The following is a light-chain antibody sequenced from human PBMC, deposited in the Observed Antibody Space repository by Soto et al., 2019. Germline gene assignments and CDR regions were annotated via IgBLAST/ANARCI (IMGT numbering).Light chain of an antibody. CDR1: SGSIASNF. J-gene: IGLJ2*01. Sequence: NFMLTQPHSVSESPGKTVTISCTGSSGSIASNFVQWYQQRPGSAPTTVIYNDYQRPSGVPDRFSGSIDSSSNSASLTISGLKTEDEADYYCQSYDSNNVVFGGGTKLTVL. CDR2: NDY. V-gene: IGLV6-57*02. CDR3: QSYDSNNVV.